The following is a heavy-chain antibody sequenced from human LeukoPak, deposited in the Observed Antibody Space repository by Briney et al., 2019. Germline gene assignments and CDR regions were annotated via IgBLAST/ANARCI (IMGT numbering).Heavy chain of an antibody. V-gene: IGHV5-51*01. Sequence: GESLKISCKGSGYSFTSYWIGWVRQMPGKGLEWMGIIFPGDSDTRYSPSFQGQVTISADKSISTAYLQWSSLKASDTAMYYCARQAETYCSSTSCYGDAFDIWGQGTMVTVSS. CDR1: GYSFTSYW. J-gene: IGHJ3*02. CDR2: IFPGDSDT. D-gene: IGHD2-2*01. CDR3: ARQAETYCSSTSCYGDAFDI.